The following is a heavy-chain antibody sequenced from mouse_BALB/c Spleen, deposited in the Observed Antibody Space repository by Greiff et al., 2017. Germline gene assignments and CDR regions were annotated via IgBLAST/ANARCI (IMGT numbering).Heavy chain of an antibody. CDR3: AREVRGFYYAMDY. CDR1: GYAFTNYW. J-gene: IGHJ4*01. V-gene: IGHV1-63*01. D-gene: IGHD2-14*01. CDR2: IYPGSGNT. Sequence: QVQLQQSGAELVRPGTSVKISCKASGYAFTNYWLGWVKQRPGHGLEWIGDIYPGSGNTYYNEKFKGKATLTADKSSSTAYMQLSSLTSEDSAVYFCAREVRGFYYAMDYWGQGTSVTVPS.